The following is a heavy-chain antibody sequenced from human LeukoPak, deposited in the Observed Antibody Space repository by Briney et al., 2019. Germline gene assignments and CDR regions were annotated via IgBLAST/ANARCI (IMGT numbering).Heavy chain of an antibody. J-gene: IGHJ4*02. Sequence: KTSETLSLTCAVYGGSFGGYYWSWIRQPPGKGLEWIGEINRGGSTDYNPSLKSRVTISVDTSKNQFSLKLSSVTAADTAVYYCARGYGSGSYYAYWGQGTLVTVSS. CDR3: ARGYGSGSYYAY. V-gene: IGHV4-34*01. D-gene: IGHD3-10*01. CDR1: GGSFGGYY. CDR2: INRGGST.